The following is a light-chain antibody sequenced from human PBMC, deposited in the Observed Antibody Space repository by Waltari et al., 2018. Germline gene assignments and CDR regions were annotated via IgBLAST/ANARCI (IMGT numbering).Light chain of an antibody. J-gene: IGLJ3*02. CDR1: SSDGGSLNY. V-gene: IGLV2-8*01. CDR3: SSYGGRNNLL. CDR2: EVN. Sequence: QSALTQPPSASGSPGQSVTISCTGTSSDGGSLNYVSWYQQYPGKTPKLLIYEVNKRPSGIPDRFSGSKSGNTASLTVSGLQAEDEAEYYCSSYGGRNNLLFGEGTKLTVL.